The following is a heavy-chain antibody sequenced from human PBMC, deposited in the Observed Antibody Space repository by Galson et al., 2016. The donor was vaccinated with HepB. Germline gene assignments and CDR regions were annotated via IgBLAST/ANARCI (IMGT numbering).Heavy chain of an antibody. D-gene: IGHD3-16*01. Sequence: QSGAEVKKPGASVKVSCKPSGYTFLNSGFSWVRQAPGQGLEWMGWISPHNGDTNYAQEFQDRVTLTTDTSTSTAYMELRSLRSDDTAMYYCAKDLKGGPSYFDFWGQGTLITVSS. J-gene: IGHJ4*02. CDR1: GYTFLNSG. CDR3: AKDLKGGPSYFDF. V-gene: IGHV1-18*01. CDR2: ISPHNGDT.